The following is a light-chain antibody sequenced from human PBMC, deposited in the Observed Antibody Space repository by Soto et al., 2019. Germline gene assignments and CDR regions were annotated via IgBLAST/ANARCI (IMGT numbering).Light chain of an antibody. Sequence: EIVMTQSPATLSVSPGERVTLSCRASQSISSNLAWYQQKPGQAPRLLIYGASTRATGIPARFSGSGSGTEFTLTISSLQSEDFAVYYCQQYNNWPLTFGQGTRLEF. V-gene: IGKV3-15*01. CDR1: QSISSN. CDR3: QQYNNWPLT. CDR2: GAS. J-gene: IGKJ5*01.